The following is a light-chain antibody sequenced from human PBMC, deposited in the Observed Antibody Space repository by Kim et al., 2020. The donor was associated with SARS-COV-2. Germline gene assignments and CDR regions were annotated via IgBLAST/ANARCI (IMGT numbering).Light chain of an antibody. CDR1: SLRSYY. V-gene: IGLV3-19*01. CDR3: NSRDTNDIVL. Sequence: SSELTKDPAVSVALGQTVRITCQGDSLRSYYATWYQQKLGQAPILVIYGKNNRPSGIPDRFSGSSSGNTASLTITGTQAGDEADYYCNSRDTNDIVLFGG. J-gene: IGLJ2*01. CDR2: GKN.